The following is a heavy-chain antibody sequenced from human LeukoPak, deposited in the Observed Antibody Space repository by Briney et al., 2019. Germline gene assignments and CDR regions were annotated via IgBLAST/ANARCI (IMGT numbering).Heavy chain of an antibody. D-gene: IGHD3-3*01. V-gene: IGHV1-69*05. Sequence: SVKVSCKASGGTFSSYAISWVRQAPGQGLEWMGGIIPIFGTANYAQKFQGRDTITTDESTSTAYMELSSLRFEDTAVYYCARDLEGSGETDYWGQGTLVTVSS. CDR1: GGTFSSYA. J-gene: IGHJ4*02. CDR3: ARDLEGSGETDY. CDR2: IIPIFGTA.